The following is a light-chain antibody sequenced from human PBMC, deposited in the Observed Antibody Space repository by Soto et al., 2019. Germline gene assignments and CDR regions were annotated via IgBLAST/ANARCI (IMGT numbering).Light chain of an antibody. CDR1: QSINNW. CDR3: QQYHGSWT. CDR2: KVS. Sequence: DIQMTQSPSTLSASVGDRVTITCRASQSINNWLAWYQQKPGKAPNLLIYKVSTLESGVPSRFSGSGSGTEFTHTISSLQPDDFATYDCQQYHGSWTFGQGTKVEIK. J-gene: IGKJ1*01. V-gene: IGKV1-5*03.